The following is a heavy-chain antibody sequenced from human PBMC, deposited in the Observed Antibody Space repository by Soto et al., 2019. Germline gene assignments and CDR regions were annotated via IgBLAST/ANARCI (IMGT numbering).Heavy chain of an antibody. Sequence: GASVKVSCKASGYTFTGYYMHWVQQAPGQGLEWMGWINPNSGGTNYAQKFQGRVTMTRDTSISTAYMELSRLRSDDTAVYYCARDRETYYYDSSGSIDYWGQGTLVTVSS. D-gene: IGHD3-22*01. CDR2: INPNSGGT. CDR1: GYTFTGYY. V-gene: IGHV1-2*02. J-gene: IGHJ4*02. CDR3: ARDRETYYYDSSGSIDY.